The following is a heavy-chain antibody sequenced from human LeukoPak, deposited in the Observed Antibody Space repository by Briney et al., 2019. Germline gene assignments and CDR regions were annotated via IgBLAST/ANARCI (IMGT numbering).Heavy chain of an antibody. D-gene: IGHD1-7*01. CDR1: GHTFTGHY. V-gene: IGHV1-2*02. Sequence: ASVKVSCKASGHTFTGHYMHWGRQAPGQGLEWMGWINPDTGDRNYAQKFQGRVTMTRDTFISTAYMELSSLRSDDTAVYYCARALPKWNFPPFDYWGQGTLVTVSS. J-gene: IGHJ4*02. CDR3: ARALPKWNFPPFDY. CDR2: INPDTGDR.